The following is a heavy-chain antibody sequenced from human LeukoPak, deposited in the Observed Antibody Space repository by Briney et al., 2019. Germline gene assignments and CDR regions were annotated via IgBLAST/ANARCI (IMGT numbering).Heavy chain of an antibody. Sequence: GGSLRLPCAASGFTFSTYGMHWVRQAPGQGLEWVAIIWYDGSDKYYAESVKGRFAISRDNSKNTLYLQMNSLTAEDTAMYYCAREGGQQLGSFDFWGQGTLVTVSS. CDR2: IWYDGSDK. V-gene: IGHV3-33*01. J-gene: IGHJ4*02. CDR3: AREGGQQLGSFDF. D-gene: IGHD6-13*01. CDR1: GFTFSTYG.